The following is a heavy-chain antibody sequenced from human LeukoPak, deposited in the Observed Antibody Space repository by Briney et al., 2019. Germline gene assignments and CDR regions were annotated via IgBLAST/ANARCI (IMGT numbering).Heavy chain of an antibody. CDR1: GFTFDDHA. Sequence: TGGCLMLSCAASGFTFDDHAMDWVRQAPGKGLEWVSLISGDGGGTYYAASVKGRFTISRDNSKNSLYLQMNSLRTDDTALYYCAKETYRAPFVYWGQGTLVTVSS. CDR2: ISGDGGGT. CDR3: AKETYRAPFVY. D-gene: IGHD3-10*01. V-gene: IGHV3-43*02. J-gene: IGHJ4*02.